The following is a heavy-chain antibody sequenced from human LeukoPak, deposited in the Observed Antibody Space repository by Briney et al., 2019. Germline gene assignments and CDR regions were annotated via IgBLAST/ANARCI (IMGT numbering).Heavy chain of an antibody. CDR1: GGSISSSSYY. CDR3: AREAYGGVYSVSAYSNYNYFDY. D-gene: IGHD3-16*01. Sequence: SETLSLTCTVSGGSISSSSYYWGWIRQPPGKGLEWIGSIYYSGSTYYNPSLKSPVTISVDTSKNQFSLKLSSVTAADTAVYYCAREAYGGVYSVSAYSNYNYFDYWGQGTLVTVSS. J-gene: IGHJ4*02. V-gene: IGHV4-39*07. CDR2: IYYSGST.